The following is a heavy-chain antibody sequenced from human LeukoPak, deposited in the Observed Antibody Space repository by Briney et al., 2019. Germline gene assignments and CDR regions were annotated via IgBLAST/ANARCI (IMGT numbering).Heavy chain of an antibody. CDR1: GYSFTSYW. CDR3: ARGEVDIVATISEGFDY. Sequence: GESLKISCKGSGYSFTSYWIGWVRQMPGKGLEWMGIIYPGDSDTRYSPSFQGLVTISADKSISTAYLQWSSLKASDTAMYYCARGEVDIVATISEGFDYWGQGTLVTVSS. V-gene: IGHV5-51*01. D-gene: IGHD5-12*01. CDR2: IYPGDSDT. J-gene: IGHJ4*02.